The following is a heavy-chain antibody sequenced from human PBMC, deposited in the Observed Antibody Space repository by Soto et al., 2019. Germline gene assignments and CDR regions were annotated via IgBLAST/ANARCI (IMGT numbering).Heavy chain of an antibody. D-gene: IGHD6-13*01. J-gene: IGHJ4*02. CDR2: IYYSGST. CDR3: ASGGGEEQQLVPLFFDY. CDR1: GGSISSSSYY. V-gene: IGHV4-39*01. Sequence: PSETLSLTCTVSGGSISSSSYYWGWIRQPPGKGLEWIGSIYYSGSTYYNPSLKSRVTISVDTSNNQFSLKLSSVTAADTAVYYCASGGGEEQQLVPLFFDYWGQGTLVTVSS.